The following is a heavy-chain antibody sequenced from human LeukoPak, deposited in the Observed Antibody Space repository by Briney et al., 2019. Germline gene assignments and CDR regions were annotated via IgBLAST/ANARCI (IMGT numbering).Heavy chain of an antibody. CDR1: GFTFSRYG. D-gene: IGHD3-22*01. CDR3: AKDTLRSAEGYF. J-gene: IGHJ4*02. Sequence: GGSLRLSCAASGFTFSRYGMHWVRQAPGKGLEWVAFIRYDGSNKYYADSVKGRFTISRDNSKSTLYLQMDSLGAEDTAVYYCAKDTLRSAEGYFWGQGILVTVSS. CDR2: IRYDGSNK. V-gene: IGHV3-30*02.